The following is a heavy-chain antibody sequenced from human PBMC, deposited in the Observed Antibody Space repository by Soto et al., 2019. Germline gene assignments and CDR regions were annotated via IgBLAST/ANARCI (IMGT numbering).Heavy chain of an antibody. V-gene: IGHV4-30-2*01. CDR2: IYHSEST. CDR1: GGSFSDGGYS. J-gene: IGHJ3*01. D-gene: IGHD5-18*01. CDR3: ARSHVETFMLVGALDAFDV. Sequence: QVQLQESGSGLVKPSQTLSLSCAVSGGSFSDGGYSWSWIRQPPGKGLEWIGYIYHSESTYYTPSLKSRVTISLDKSKNHFYLKLSSVTAADTAVYYRARSHVETFMLVGALDAFDVWGQGTVVTVSS.